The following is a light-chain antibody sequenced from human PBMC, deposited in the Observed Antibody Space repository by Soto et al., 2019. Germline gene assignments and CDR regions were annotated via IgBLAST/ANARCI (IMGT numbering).Light chain of an antibody. CDR3: SSYAGSNNLV. CDR1: SSDVGGYNY. V-gene: IGLV2-8*01. CDR2: EVT. Sequence: QSALTQPPSASGSPGQSVTISCTGASSDVGGYNYVSWCQQHPGKAPKLMIYEVTKRPSGVPDRFSGSKSGNTASLTVSGLKSEDEADYYCSSYAGSNNLVFGGGTKLTV. J-gene: IGLJ3*02.